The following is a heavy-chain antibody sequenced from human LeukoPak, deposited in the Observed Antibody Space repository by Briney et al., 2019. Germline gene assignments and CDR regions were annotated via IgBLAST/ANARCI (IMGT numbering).Heavy chain of an antibody. Sequence: PSETLSLTCTVSGGSISSSSYYWGWIRQPPGKGLEWIGSIYYSGSTYYNPSLKSRVTISVDTSKNQFSLKLSSVTAADTAVYYCARAISIAAAGTGWFDPWGQGTLVTVSS. V-gene: IGHV4-39*07. CDR3: ARAISIAAAGTGWFDP. J-gene: IGHJ5*02. CDR1: GGSISSSSYY. D-gene: IGHD6-13*01. CDR2: IYYSGST.